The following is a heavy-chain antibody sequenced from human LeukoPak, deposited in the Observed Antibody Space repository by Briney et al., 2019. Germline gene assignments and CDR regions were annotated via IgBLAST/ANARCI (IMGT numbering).Heavy chain of an antibody. Sequence: PGGSLRLSCAASGFSFSSNAMNWLRQAPGKGLEWVSVISGSGDSTYYTDSVKGRFTISRDNSKNTLFLQMNSLRPEDTALYYCAKAVGGTFDYWGQGTLVTVSS. CDR3: AKAVGGTFDY. V-gene: IGHV3-23*01. CDR2: ISGSGDST. J-gene: IGHJ4*02. CDR1: GFSFSSNA. D-gene: IGHD1-26*01.